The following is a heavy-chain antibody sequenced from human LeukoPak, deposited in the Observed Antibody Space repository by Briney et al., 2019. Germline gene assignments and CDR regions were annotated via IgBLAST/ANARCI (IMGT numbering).Heavy chain of an antibody. D-gene: IGHD2-2*01. Sequence: PSETLSLTCTVSGGSISSSSYYWGWIRQPPGKGLEWIGSIYYSGSTYYNPSLKSRVTISVDTSKNQFSLKLSSVTAADTAVYYCARGSVDTNYYYYYYMDVWGKGTTVTVSS. J-gene: IGHJ6*03. CDR2: IYYSGST. CDR1: GGSISSSSYY. CDR3: ARGSVDTNYYYYYYMDV. V-gene: IGHV4-39*01.